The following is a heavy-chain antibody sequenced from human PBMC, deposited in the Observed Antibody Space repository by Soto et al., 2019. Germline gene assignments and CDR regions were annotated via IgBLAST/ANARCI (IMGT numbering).Heavy chain of an antibody. V-gene: IGHV1-2*02. CDR2: INPNSGGT. D-gene: IGHD3-22*01. J-gene: IGHJ4*02. CDR1: GYTFTGYY. Sequence: GASVKVSCKASGYTFTGYYMHWVRQAPGQGLEWMGWINPNSGGTNYAQKFQGRVTMTRDTSISTAYMELSRLRSDDTAVYYCARDKLVYYDSSGYMPNFDYWGQGTLVTVSS. CDR3: ARDKLVYYDSSGYMPNFDY.